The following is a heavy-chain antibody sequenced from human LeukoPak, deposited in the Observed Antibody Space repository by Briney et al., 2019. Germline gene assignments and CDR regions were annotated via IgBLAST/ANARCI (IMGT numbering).Heavy chain of an antibody. V-gene: IGHV1-18*01. Sequence: ASVKVSCKASGYTFTSYGISWVRQAPGQGLEWMGWISAYNGSTNYAQKLQGRVTMTTDTSTSTAYMELRSLRSDDTAVYYCARGRYDFWSGYSNTPYFDYWGQGTLVTVSS. CDR2: ISAYNGST. CDR1: GYTFTSYG. J-gene: IGHJ4*02. CDR3: ARGRYDFWSGYSNTPYFDY. D-gene: IGHD3-3*01.